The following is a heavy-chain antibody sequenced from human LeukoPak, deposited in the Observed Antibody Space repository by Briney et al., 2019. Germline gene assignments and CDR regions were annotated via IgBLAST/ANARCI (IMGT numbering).Heavy chain of an antibody. CDR2: ITSSSNYI. Sequence: GGALRLSCAASGFTFSIYSMNWVRQAPGKGLEWLSSITSSSNYIYYADSVKGRFTISRDNVQNSLYLQMNSLRAEDTAMYYCARDRGYFDNWGQGTLVTVSS. J-gene: IGHJ4*02. CDR1: GFTFSIYS. V-gene: IGHV3-21*01. CDR3: ARDRGYFDN.